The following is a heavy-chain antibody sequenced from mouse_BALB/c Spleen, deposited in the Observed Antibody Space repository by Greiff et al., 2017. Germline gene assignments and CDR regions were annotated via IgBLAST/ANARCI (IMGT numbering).Heavy chain of an antibody. J-gene: IGHJ2*01. CDR1: GYTFTDYE. Sequence: VQLQQSGAELVRPGASVTLSCKASGYTFTDYEMHWVKQTPVHGLEWIGAIDPETGGTAYNQKFKGKATLTADKSSSTAYMELRSLTSEDSAVYYCTREGITDFDYWGQGTTLTVSS. D-gene: IGHD2-4*01. V-gene: IGHV1-15*01. CDR3: TREGITDFDY. CDR2: IDPETGGT.